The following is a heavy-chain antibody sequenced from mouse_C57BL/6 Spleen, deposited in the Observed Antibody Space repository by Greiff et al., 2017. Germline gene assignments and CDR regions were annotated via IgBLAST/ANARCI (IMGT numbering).Heavy chain of an antibody. J-gene: IGHJ3*01. CDR1: GYSITSGYY. D-gene: IGHD2-5*01. Sequence: VQLQQSGPGLVKPSQSLSLTCSVTGYSITSGYYWNWIRQFPGNKLEWMGYISYDGSNNYNPSLKNRISITRDTSKNQFFLKLNSVTTEDTATYYCATLYYSNYGGYSWFAYWGQGTLVTVSA. CDR2: ISYDGSN. V-gene: IGHV3-6*01. CDR3: ATLYYSNYGGYSWFAY.